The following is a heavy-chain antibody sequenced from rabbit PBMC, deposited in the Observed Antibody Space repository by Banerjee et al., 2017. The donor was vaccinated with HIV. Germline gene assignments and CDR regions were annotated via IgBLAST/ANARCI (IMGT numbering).Heavy chain of an antibody. J-gene: IGHJ6*01. CDR3: ARDGAGYAGYGYTTGYGMDL. Sequence: EESGGDLVKPEGSLTLTCTASGFSFSGSYWIWWVRQAPGKGLEWIGTIYGGSSGTYYASWAKGRFTISKTSSTTVTLQMTSLTAADTATYFCARDGAGYAGYGYTTGYGMDLWGQGTLVTVS. D-gene: IGHD6-1*01. CDR2: IYGGSSGT. V-gene: IGHV1S45*01. CDR1: GFSFSGSYW.